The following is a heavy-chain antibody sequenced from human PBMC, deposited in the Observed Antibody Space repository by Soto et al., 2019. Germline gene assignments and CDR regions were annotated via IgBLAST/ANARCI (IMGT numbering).Heavy chain of an antibody. Sequence: PGGSLRLSCAASGFTFRSYWMSWVRQAPGKGLEWVANIKQDGSEKYYVDSVKGRFTISRDNAKNSLYLQMNSLRAEDTAVYYCARDLSIGGRRITIFGVMGGWFDPWGQGTLVTVSS. CDR3: ARDLSIGGRRITIFGVMGGWFDP. D-gene: IGHD3-3*01. CDR1: GFTFRSYW. CDR2: IKQDGSEK. J-gene: IGHJ5*02. V-gene: IGHV3-7*03.